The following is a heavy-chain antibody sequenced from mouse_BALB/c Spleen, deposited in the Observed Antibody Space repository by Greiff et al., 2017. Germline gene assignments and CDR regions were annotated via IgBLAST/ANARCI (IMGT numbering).Heavy chain of an antibody. CDR2: ISYSGST. CDR1: GYSITSDYA. J-gene: IGHJ1*01. V-gene: IGHV3-2*02. CDR3: ARGEKNWYFDV. Sequence: VQLKESGPGLVKPSQSLSLTCTVTGYSITSDYAWNWIRQFPGNKLEWMGYISYSGSTSYNPSLKSRISITRDTSKNQFFLQLNSVTTEDTATYYCARGEKNWYFDVWGAGTTVTVSS.